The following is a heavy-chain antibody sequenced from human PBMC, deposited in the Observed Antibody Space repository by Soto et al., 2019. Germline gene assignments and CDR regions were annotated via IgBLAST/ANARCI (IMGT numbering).Heavy chain of an antibody. D-gene: IGHD6-25*01. CDR3: ARGGSDTSGRYYYYYGMDG. V-gene: IGHV4-31*03. Sequence: PSETLSLTCTVSGGSISSGGYYWSWIRQHPGKGLEWIGYIYYSGSTYYNPSLKSRVTISVDTSKNQFSLKLSSVTAADTAVYYCARGGSDTSGRYYYYYGMDGCGQGTTVTVSS. CDR1: GGSISSGGYY. CDR2: IYYSGST. J-gene: IGHJ6*02.